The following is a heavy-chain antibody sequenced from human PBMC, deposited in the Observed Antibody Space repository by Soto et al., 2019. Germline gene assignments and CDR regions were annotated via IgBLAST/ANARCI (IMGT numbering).Heavy chain of an antibody. Sequence: QVQLVQSGAEVKKPGASVKVSCKASGYTLNTYGITWVRQAPGQVLEWMGWISANNDHTNYPQKLQGRVTMTTDTYTSTAYMELGSLTSDDTAVYYCARGTYFDYWGQGTLVTVSS. CDR3: ARGTYFDY. J-gene: IGHJ4*02. CDR1: GYTLNTYG. CDR2: ISANNDHT. V-gene: IGHV1-18*01.